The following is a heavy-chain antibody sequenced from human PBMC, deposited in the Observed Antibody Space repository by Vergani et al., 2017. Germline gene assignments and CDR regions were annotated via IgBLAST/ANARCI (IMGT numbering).Heavy chain of an antibody. J-gene: IGHJ3*02. V-gene: IGHV2-26*01. CDR2: IFSNDEK. Sequence: QVTLKESGPVLVKPTETLTLTCTVSGFSLSNARMGVSWIRQPPGKALEWLAHIFSNDEKSYSTSLKSRLTISKDTSKSQVVLTMTNMDPVDTATNYCALSWGYYDSSGYYYAFDIWGQGTMVTVSS. D-gene: IGHD3-22*01. CDR1: GFSLSNARMG. CDR3: ALSWGYYDSSGYYYAFDI.